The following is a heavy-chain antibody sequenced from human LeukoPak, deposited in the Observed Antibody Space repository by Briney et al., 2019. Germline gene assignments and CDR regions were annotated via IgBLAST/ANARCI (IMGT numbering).Heavy chain of an antibody. CDR3: ARNLWLAERGLFFFDD. D-gene: IGHD3-22*01. CDR1: GFTFSRSW. Sequence: GGSLRLSCVAPGFTFSRSWMSWVRQVPGKGLEWVATIKYDGGVEYYLKSVKGGLTISRDTAKNSLYLQLNGLRADDTPVCYCARNLWLAERGLFFFDDWGQGTQVTVSS. J-gene: IGHJ4*02. CDR2: IKYDGGVE. V-gene: IGHV3-7*01.